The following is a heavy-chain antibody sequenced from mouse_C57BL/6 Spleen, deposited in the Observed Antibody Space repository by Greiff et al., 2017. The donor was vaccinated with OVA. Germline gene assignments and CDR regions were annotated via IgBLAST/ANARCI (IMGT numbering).Heavy chain of an antibody. J-gene: IGHJ4*01. V-gene: IGHV1-64*01. CDR2: IHPNSGST. D-gene: IGHD1-1*01. Sequence: VQLQQPGAELVKPGASVKLSCKASGYTFTSYWMHWVKQRPGQGLEWIGMIHPNSGSTNYNEKFKSKATLTVDKSSSTAYMQLSSLTSEDSAVYYYARSVEYTDAMDYWGQGTSVTVSS. CDR3: ARSVEYTDAMDY. CDR1: GYTFTSYW.